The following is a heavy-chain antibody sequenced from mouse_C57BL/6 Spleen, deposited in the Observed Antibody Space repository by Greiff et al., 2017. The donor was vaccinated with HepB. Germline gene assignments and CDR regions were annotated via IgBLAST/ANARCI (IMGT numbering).Heavy chain of an antibody. V-gene: IGHV1-82*01. Sequence: QVQLQQSGPELVKPGASVKISCKASGYAFSSSWMNWVKQRPGKGLEWIGRIYPGDGDTNYNGKFKGKATLTADKSSSTAYMQLSSLTSEDSAVYCCARGGKLRLREGAMDYWGQGTSVTVSS. CDR1: GYAFSSSW. J-gene: IGHJ4*01. D-gene: IGHD3-2*02. CDR3: ARGGKLRLREGAMDY. CDR2: IYPGDGDT.